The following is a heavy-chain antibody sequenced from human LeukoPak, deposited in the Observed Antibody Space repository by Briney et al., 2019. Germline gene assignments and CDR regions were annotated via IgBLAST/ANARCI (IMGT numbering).Heavy chain of an antibody. V-gene: IGHV3-7*01. J-gene: IGHJ4*02. CDR3: ASHTVPDY. D-gene: IGHD6-6*01. CDR1: GFTFSNYW. Sequence: GGSLRLSCTASGFTFSNYWMGWVRQAPGKGLEWVANIKEDGTTIYYVDSVKGRFTISRDNAKNSLYLQMNSLRAEDTAVYYCASHTVPDYWGQGTLVTVAS. CDR2: IKEDGTTI.